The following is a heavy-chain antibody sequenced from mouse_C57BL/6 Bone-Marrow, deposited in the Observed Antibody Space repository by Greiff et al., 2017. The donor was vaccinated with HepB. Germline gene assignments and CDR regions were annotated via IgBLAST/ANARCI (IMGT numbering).Heavy chain of an antibody. J-gene: IGHJ1*03. CDR3: LYYGSSYRYFDV. CDR2: IDPSDSYT. V-gene: IGHV1-50*01. Sequence: QVQLQQPGAELVKPGASVKLSCKASGYTFTSYWMQWVKQRPGQGLEWIGEIDPSDSYTNYNQKFKGKATLTVDTSSSTAYMQLSILTSEDSAVYYCLYYGSSYRYFDVWGKGSKDTVS. CDR1: GYTFTSYW. D-gene: IGHD1-1*01.